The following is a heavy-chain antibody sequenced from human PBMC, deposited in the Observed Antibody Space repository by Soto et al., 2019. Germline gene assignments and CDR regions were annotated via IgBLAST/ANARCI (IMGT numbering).Heavy chain of an antibody. J-gene: IGHJ4*02. V-gene: IGHV3-30-3*01. CDR2: ISYDGSNK. Sequence: PGGSLRLSCAASGFTFSSYAMHWVRQAPGKGLEWVAVISYDGSNKYYADSVRGRFTISRDNSKNTLYLQMNSLRAEDTAVYYCARDGGQQLVSDNYFDYWGQGTLVTVSS. D-gene: IGHD6-13*01. CDR1: GFTFSSYA. CDR3: ARDGGQQLVSDNYFDY.